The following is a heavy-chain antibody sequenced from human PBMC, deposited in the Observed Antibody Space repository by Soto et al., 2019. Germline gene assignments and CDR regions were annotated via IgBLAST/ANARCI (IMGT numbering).Heavy chain of an antibody. CDR3: ARGFALGTNFDY. Sequence: SETLSLTCTVSGGSISSGGHYWSWIRQHPGKGLEWIGYIYYSGSTYYNPSLKSRVTISVDTSKNQFSLKLSSVTAADTAVYYCARGFALGTNFDYWGQGTLVTVSS. CDR2: IYYSGST. J-gene: IGHJ4*02. V-gene: IGHV4-31*03. CDR1: GGSISSGGHY. D-gene: IGHD3-16*01.